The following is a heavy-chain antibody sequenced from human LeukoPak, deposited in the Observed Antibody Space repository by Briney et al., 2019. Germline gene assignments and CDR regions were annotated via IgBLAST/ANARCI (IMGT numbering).Heavy chain of an antibody. Sequence: SETLSLTCTVSGGSLYSYYWRWIRQPPGEGREGDGYILYTGGTNYNPTLKSRVNISVDTSKNQFSLKLSSVTAADTAVYYCARGYGSGSYYSPPPATEYFQHWGQGTLVTVSS. CDR2: ILYTGGT. CDR1: GGSLYSYY. CDR3: ARGYGSGSYYSPPPATEYFQH. D-gene: IGHD3-10*01. J-gene: IGHJ1*01. V-gene: IGHV4-59*01.